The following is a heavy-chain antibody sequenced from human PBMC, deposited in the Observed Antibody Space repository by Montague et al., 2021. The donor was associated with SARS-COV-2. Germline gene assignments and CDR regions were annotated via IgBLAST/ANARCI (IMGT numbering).Heavy chain of an antibody. V-gene: IGHV4-39*01. D-gene: IGHD1-7*01. CDR2: IHYSGLT. CDR1: GGSISNSSYY. J-gene: IGHJ1*01. CDR3: ARHRARTSTYGYFQY. Sequence: SETLSLTCTVSGGSISNSSYYWAWVRQPPGKGLEWMASIHYSGLTYYNPSLRSRLTISVDTSKNQFSLNLRSVTATETAVYYCARHRARTSTYGYFQYWGQGTLV.